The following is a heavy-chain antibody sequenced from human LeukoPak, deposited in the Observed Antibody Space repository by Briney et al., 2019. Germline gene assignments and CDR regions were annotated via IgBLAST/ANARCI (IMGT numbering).Heavy chain of an antibody. CDR1: GYTFTTYY. CDR3: ARRDSRGFSFDY. V-gene: IGHV1-46*01. Sequence: ASVKVSCKASGYTFTTYYMHWVRQAPGQGLEWMGIINPSAGSTSYAQKFQGRVTMTTDTSTSTVYMELSSLRSEDTAMYYCARRDSRGFSFDYWGQGTLVTVSS. D-gene: IGHD3-22*01. CDR2: INPSAGST. J-gene: IGHJ4*02.